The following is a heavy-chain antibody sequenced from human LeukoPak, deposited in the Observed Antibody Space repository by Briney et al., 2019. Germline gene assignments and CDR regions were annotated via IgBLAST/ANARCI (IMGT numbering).Heavy chain of an antibody. V-gene: IGHV3-30*04. CDR3: ARDQGYYDILTGYYKYYFDY. CDR2: ISYDGSNK. D-gene: IGHD3-9*01. Sequence: GGSLRLSRAASGFTFSSYAMHWVRQAPGKGLEWVAVISYDGSNKYYADSVKGRFTISRGNSKNTLYLQMNSLRAEDTAVYYCARDQGYYDILTGYYKYYFDYWGQGTLVTVSS. CDR1: GFTFSSYA. J-gene: IGHJ4*02.